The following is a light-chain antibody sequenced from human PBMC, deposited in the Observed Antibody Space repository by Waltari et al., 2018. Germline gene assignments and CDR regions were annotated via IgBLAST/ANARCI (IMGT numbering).Light chain of an antibody. Sequence: QSVLTQPPSVSGAPGQWVTISCTGSSSNIGAGYDVHWYQQLPGTAPKLLIYVNNRRPSGFPVRFSGSRSPTSASLAITGLQPEDEADYYCQSFDISLNGWVFGGGTKVTVL. CDR3: QSFDISLNGWV. J-gene: IGLJ3*02. CDR2: VNN. CDR1: SSNIGAGYD. V-gene: IGLV1-40*01.